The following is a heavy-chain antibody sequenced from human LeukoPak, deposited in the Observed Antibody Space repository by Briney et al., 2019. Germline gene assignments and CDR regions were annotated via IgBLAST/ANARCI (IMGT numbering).Heavy chain of an antibody. CDR3: SRPANYYDSSGYYRVGAFGI. Sequence: GESLKISCKGSGYSFTNYWIGWVRQMPGKGLEWMGIIYPGDSDTRYSPSFQGQVTISADKSISTAYLQWSSLKASDTAMYYCSRPANYYDSSGYYRVGAFGIWGQGTMVTVSS. CDR1: GYSFTNYW. J-gene: IGHJ3*02. CDR2: IYPGDSDT. V-gene: IGHV5-51*01. D-gene: IGHD3-22*01.